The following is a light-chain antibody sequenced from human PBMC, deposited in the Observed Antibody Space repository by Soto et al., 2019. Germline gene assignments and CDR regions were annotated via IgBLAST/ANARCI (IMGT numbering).Light chain of an antibody. CDR1: SSDVGGYNY. V-gene: IGLV2-14*01. J-gene: IGLJ1*01. Sequence: QSVLTQPASVSGSPGQSITISCTGTSSDVGGYNYVSWYQHPAGKAPRLMIYASSNRPSGVSHRFSGSRSGNTASLTISGLQAEDEADYYCSSYTSGTTLYVFGTGTKLTVL. CDR3: SSYTSGTTLYV. CDR2: ASS.